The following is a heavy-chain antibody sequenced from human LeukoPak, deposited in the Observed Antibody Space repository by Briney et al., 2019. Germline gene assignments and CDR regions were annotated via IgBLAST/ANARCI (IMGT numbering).Heavy chain of an antibody. CDR1: GYFISSGYY. Sequence: TPSETLSLTCTVSGYFISSGYYWGWIRQPPGKGLQWIGSIHHSGSTYYNPSLKSRVTISVDTSKNQFSLKLSSVTAADTAVYYCARTSSSGLVGGYYFDYWGQGTLVTASS. CDR2: IHHSGST. D-gene: IGHD6-19*01. V-gene: IGHV4-38-2*02. CDR3: ARTSSSGLVGGYYFDY. J-gene: IGHJ4*02.